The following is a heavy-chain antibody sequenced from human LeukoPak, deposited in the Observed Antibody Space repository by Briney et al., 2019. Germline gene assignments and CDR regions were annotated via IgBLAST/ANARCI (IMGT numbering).Heavy chain of an antibody. D-gene: IGHD5-18*01. V-gene: IGHV1-69*13. Sequence: SVKVSCKASGYTFTSYGISWVRQAPGQGLEWMGGTIPIFGTANYAQKFQGRVTITADESTSTAYMELSSLRSEDTAVYYCARDVDTAMVTGNYWGQGTLVTVSS. CDR1: GYTFTSYG. CDR2: TIPIFGTA. CDR3: ARDVDTAMVTGNY. J-gene: IGHJ4*02.